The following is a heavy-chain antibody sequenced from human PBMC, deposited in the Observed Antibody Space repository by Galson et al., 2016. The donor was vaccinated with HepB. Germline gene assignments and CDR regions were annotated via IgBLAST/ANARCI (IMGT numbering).Heavy chain of an antibody. CDR1: GFTFSNSD. V-gene: IGHV3-35*01. CDR2: VSWNGSRT. CDR3: ARDGRGAYSSSDWFDS. J-gene: IGHJ5*01. Sequence: SLRLSCAASGFTFSNSDMNWVHQAPGKGLEWVSGVSWNGSRTHYADSVKGRFIISRDNAKNSLYLEMNSLRAEDTAVYYCARDGRGAYSSSDWFDSWGQGTLVTVSS. D-gene: IGHD3-10*02.